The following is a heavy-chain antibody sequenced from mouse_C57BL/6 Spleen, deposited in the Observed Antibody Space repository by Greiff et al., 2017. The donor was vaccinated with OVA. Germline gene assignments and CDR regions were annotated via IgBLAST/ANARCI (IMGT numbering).Heavy chain of an antibody. J-gene: IGHJ4*01. CDR1: GFTFSSYA. CDR3: TRDNRYAMDY. Sequence: EVQLVESGGGLVKPGGSLKLSCAASGFTFSSYAMSWVRQTPEKRLEWVATISDGGSYTYYPDNVKGRFTISRDNAKNNLYLQMSHLKSEDTAMYYCTRDNRYAMDYWGQGTSVTVSS. V-gene: IGHV5-4*01. CDR2: ISDGGSYT.